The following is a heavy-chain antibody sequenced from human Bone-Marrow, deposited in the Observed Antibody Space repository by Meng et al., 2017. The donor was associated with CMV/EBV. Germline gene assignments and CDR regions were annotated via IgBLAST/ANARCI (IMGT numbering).Heavy chain of an antibody. CDR2: IYSGGST. CDR1: GFTFSTSS. Sequence: GESLKISCAASGFTFSTSSMNWVRQAPGKGLEWVSVIYSGGSTYYADSVKGRFTISRDNSKNTLYLQMNSLRAEDTAVYYCARVIPAALYGMDVWGQGTTVTVSS. CDR3: ARVIPAALYGMDV. V-gene: IGHV3-53*01. J-gene: IGHJ6*02. D-gene: IGHD2-2*01.